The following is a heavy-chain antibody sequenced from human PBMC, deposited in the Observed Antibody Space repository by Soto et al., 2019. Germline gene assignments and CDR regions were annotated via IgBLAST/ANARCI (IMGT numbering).Heavy chain of an antibody. V-gene: IGHV3-48*01. CDR3: ASSPFWSGYYTPYYYYYYMEV. J-gene: IGHJ6*03. CDR2: ISSSSSTI. CDR1: GFTFISYS. Sequence: LILSCAASGFTFISYSMNWVRHAPFHLLYWFSYISSSSSTIYYADSVKGRFTISRDNAKNSLYLQMNSLRAEDTAVYYCASSPFWSGYYTPYYYYYYMEVWGKGTTVTVSS. D-gene: IGHD3-3*01.